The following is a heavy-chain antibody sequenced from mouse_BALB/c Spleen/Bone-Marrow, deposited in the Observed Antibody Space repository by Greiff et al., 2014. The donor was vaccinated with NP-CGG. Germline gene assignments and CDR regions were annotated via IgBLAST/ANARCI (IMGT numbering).Heavy chain of an antibody. CDR1: GYVFSSYW. CDR2: IFTGDGDT. CDR3: ARGDFDYDFTMDY. Sequence: VQLQQSGAELVRPGSSVKISCKASGYVFSSYWMNWVKQRPGQGLEWIGQIFTGDGDTNYNGQFKGKATLTADRSSSTAFMQLSSLTSEDSAVYFCARGDFDYDFTMDYWGQGTSVTVSS. J-gene: IGHJ4*01. V-gene: IGHV1-80*01. D-gene: IGHD2-4*01.